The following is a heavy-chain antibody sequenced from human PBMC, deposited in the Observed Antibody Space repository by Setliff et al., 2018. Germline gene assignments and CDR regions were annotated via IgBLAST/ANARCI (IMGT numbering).Heavy chain of an antibody. CDR3: VRGGGWYEY. V-gene: IGHV4-34*01. CDR2: INDRGST. D-gene: IGHD6-19*01. J-gene: IGHJ4*02. Sequence: SETLSLTCAVYGGSFSGYFWSWIRQAPGRGLEWIGEINDRGSTHYNPSLKSRVTISIDTSKNQFSLKLTSVTAADTAVYYCVRGGGWYEYWGQGTLVTVSS. CDR1: GGSFSGYF.